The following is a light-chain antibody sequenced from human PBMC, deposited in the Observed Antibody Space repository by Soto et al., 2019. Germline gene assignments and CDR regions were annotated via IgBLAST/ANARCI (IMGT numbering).Light chain of an antibody. V-gene: IGKV1-39*01. CDR1: QSISSY. CDR2: AAS. CDR3: QQSYSTPLT. J-gene: IGKJ4*01. Sequence: DIQVTHPPSSRAASVGDIVTTTSGPSQSISSYLNWYQQKPGKAPKLLIYAASSLQSGVPSRFSGSGSGTDYTPTISSLQPEDFATYYCQQSYSTPLTFGGGTKVDIK.